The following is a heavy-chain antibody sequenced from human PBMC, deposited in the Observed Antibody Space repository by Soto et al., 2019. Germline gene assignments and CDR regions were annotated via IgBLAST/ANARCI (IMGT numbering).Heavy chain of an antibody. J-gene: IGHJ4*02. V-gene: IGHV3-23*01. CDR3: AKRQGTGLAAKNFDF. D-gene: IGHD2-15*01. Sequence: EVQLLESGGGLVQPGGSLRVSSAASGFPFSNHAMSWVRQAPGKGLEWVSGISDGGDLIYYADSVKGRFSMSRDNSENMLYLQMTNLRAEDTAIYFCAKRQGTGLAAKNFDFWGQGTLVTVSS. CDR1: GFPFSNHA. CDR2: ISDGGDLI.